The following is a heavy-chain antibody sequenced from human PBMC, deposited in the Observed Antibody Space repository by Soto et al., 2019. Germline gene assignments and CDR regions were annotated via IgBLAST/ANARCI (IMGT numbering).Heavy chain of an antibody. V-gene: IGHV3-21*01. CDR1: GFTLSRHT. D-gene: IGHD3-22*01. CDR2: IGSRTSDI. CDR3: VRDYYDNSGYPNTFDM. J-gene: IGHJ3*02. Sequence: PGGSLSLSCAASGFTLSRHTMNWVRQAPGKGLEWVSFIGSRTSDIYYADSVKGRFTISRDNAKNSLYLDLTRLRAEDTAVYFCVRDYYDNSGYPNTFDMWGQGTMVTVSS.